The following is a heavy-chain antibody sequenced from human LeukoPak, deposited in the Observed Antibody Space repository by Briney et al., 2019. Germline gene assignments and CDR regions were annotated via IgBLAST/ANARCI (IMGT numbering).Heavy chain of an antibody. CDR1: GGTFSSYA. J-gene: IGHJ4*02. D-gene: IGHD3-22*01. CDR2: IIPVLHIA. V-gene: IGHV1-69*04. Sequence: SVKVSCKASGGTFSSYAISWVRQAPGQGLEWMGRIIPVLHIANYAQKFQGRVTITADKSTSTAYMELRSLRSDDTAVYYCARESSDYLDYWGQGTLVTVSS. CDR3: ARESSDYLDY.